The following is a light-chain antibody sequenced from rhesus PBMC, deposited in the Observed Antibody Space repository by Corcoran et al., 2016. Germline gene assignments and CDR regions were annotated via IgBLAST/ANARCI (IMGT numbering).Light chain of an antibody. CDR2: KAS. Sequence: DIQMTQSPSSLSASLGDRVTITCRASENVNNYVNWYQQKPGKAPRLLIYKASTLQRGVPSRCSGSGFGPDYSYTISSLQPEEVATYYCQHCDGTPPYSFGQGTKVEIK. CDR3: QHCDGTPPYS. V-gene: IGKV1-74*01. J-gene: IGKJ2*01. CDR1: ENVNNY.